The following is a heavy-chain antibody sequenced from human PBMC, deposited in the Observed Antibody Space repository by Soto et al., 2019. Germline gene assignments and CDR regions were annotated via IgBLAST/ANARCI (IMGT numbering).Heavy chain of an antibody. J-gene: IGHJ5*02. CDR3: AKVAPYISILCGFYR. CDR2: ISHDGNKE. CDR1: GFTFSNDG. V-gene: IGHV3-30*18. Sequence: QLVESGGDVVQPGRSLRLSCAASGFTFSNDGIHWVRQARGKGLEWVAVISHDGNKEYYADSVKGRFTVSRDNSKKTVYLQMNSLRAEDTAMYYCAKVAPYISILCGFYRWGPGTMVTVSS. D-gene: IGHD2-21*01.